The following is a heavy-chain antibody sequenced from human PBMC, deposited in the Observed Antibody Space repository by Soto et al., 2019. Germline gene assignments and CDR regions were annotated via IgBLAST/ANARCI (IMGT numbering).Heavy chain of an antibody. CDR3: DSSGYLGSYGMDV. J-gene: IGHJ6*02. V-gene: IGHV1-69*13. CDR2: IIPIFGTA. Sequence: GASVKVSCKASGGTFSSYAISWVRQAPGQGLEWMGGIIPIFGTANYAQKFQGRVTITADESTSTAYMELSSLRSEDTAVYYYDSSGYLGSYGMDVWGQGTTVTVSS. D-gene: IGHD3-22*01. CDR1: GGTFSSYA.